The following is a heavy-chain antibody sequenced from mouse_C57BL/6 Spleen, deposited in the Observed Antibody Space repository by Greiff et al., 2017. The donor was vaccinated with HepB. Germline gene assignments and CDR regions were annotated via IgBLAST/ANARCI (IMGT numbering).Heavy chain of an antibody. CDR2: INPNNGGT. J-gene: IGHJ2*01. D-gene: IGHD2-3*01. V-gene: IGHV1-26*01. Sequence: VQLQQSGPELVKPGASVKISCKASGYTFTDYYMNWVKQSHGKSLEWIGDINPNNGGTSYNQKFKGKATLTVDKSSSTAYMELRSLTSEDSAVYYCAIYDGYRYYFDYWGQGTTLTVSS. CDR1: GYTFTDYY. CDR3: AIYDGYRYYFDY.